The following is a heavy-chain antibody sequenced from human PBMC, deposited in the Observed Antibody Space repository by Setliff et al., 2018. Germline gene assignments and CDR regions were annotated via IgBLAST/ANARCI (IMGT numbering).Heavy chain of an antibody. V-gene: IGHV1-69*08. D-gene: IGHD3-3*01. CDR1: GGTFSIYT. CDR2: IIPIFGTA. J-gene: IGHJ3*02. CDR3: AVSTIFGVVSPTPDAFDI. Sequence: SVKVSCKASGGTFSIYTISWVRQAPGQGLEWMGRIIPIFGTANYAQKFQGRVTITADKSTSTAYMELSSLRSEDTAVYYCAVSTIFGVVSPTPDAFDIWGQGTMVTVSS.